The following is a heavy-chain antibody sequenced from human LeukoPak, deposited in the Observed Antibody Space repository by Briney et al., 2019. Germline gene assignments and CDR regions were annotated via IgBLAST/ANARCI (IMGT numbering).Heavy chain of an antibody. J-gene: IGHJ6*03. CDR3: ARLGRGSYYYMDV. CDR1: GGSISSHY. CDR2: IYYSGST. Sequence: SETLSLTCTASGGSISSHYWSWIRQPPGKGLELIGYIYYSGSTNYNPSLKSRVTISVDTSKNQFSLKLSSVTAADTAVYYCARLGRGSYYYMDVWGKGTTVTVSS. D-gene: IGHD3-16*01. V-gene: IGHV4-59*11.